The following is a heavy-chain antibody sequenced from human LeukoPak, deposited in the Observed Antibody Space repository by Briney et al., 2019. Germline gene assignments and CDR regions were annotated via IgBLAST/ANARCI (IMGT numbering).Heavy chain of an antibody. CDR1: GFTFSSYW. Sequence: GGSLRLSCAASGFTFSSYWMSWVRQAPGKGLEWVANIKQDGSEKYYVDSVKGRFTISRDNAKNSLYLQMNSLRAEDTAVYYCARDRRGIVVPCYYYYMDVWGKGTTVTVSS. CDR3: ARDRRGIVVPCYYYYMDV. CDR2: IKQDGSEK. J-gene: IGHJ6*03. D-gene: IGHD2-15*01. V-gene: IGHV3-7*01.